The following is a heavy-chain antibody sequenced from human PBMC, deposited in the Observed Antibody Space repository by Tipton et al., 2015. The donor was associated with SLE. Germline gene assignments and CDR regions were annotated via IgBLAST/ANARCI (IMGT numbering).Heavy chain of an antibody. CDR2: IYHSGTA. CDR1: GGSISSSRYY. Sequence: TLSLTCTVSGGSISSSRYYWGWIRQPPGKGLEWIGSIYHSGTAYYNPPLKSRVTISVDTSKNQFSLKLSSVTAADTAVHYCARGGITKGDYWGQGTLVTVSS. V-gene: IGHV4-39*07. J-gene: IGHJ4*02. CDR3: ARGGITKGDY. D-gene: IGHD5-24*01.